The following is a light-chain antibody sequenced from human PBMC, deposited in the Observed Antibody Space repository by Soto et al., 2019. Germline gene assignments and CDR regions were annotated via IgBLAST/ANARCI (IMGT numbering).Light chain of an antibody. Sequence: EIVMTQSPATLSVSPGERATLSCRASQSVSSNLAWYQQKPGQAPRLLIYGASTRATGIPARFSGSGSGKEFTLTISSLKSEDFAVYYCQQYNNWSRITFGQGTRLEIK. CDR3: QQYNNWSRIT. V-gene: IGKV3-15*01. CDR2: GAS. J-gene: IGKJ5*01. CDR1: QSVSSN.